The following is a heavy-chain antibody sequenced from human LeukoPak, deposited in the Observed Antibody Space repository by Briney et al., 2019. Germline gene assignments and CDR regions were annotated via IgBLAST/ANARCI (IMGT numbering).Heavy chain of an antibody. CDR1: GFTFNTYW. Sequence: GGSLRLSCAASGFTFNTYWLHWVRQAPGKGLVWVSLITSDGSSTSYTDSVKGRFTISRDNAKNTLYLQMNSLTAEDTAVYYCARDRGYVPDYWGQGSLVTASS. V-gene: IGHV3-74*01. J-gene: IGHJ4*02. CDR3: ARDRGYVPDY. D-gene: IGHD3-22*01. CDR2: ITSDGSST.